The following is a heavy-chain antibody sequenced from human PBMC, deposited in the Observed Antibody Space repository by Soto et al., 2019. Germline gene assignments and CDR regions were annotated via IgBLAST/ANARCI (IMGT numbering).Heavy chain of an antibody. J-gene: IGHJ6*02. D-gene: IGHD6-6*01. V-gene: IGHV4-4*02. Sequence: SEALSLTCAVSGGSISTINWWTWVRQPPGKGLDWIGEIYQTGSTSYNPSLESRVTISIDKSKNQFSLKLRSVTAADTAVYYCARVSSSSAFGMDVWGQGTTVTVSS. CDR2: IYQTGST. CDR3: ARVSSSSAFGMDV. CDR1: GGSISTINW.